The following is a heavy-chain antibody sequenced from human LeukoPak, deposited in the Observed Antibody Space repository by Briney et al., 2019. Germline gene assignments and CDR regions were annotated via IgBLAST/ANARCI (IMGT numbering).Heavy chain of an antibody. V-gene: IGHV3-66*01. D-gene: IGHD3/OR15-3a*01. CDR1: GFSASSNY. J-gene: IGHJ3*01. CDR2: L. CDR3: ARAFRPASDPHDFYDF. Sequence: RGSLRLSCAASGFSASSNYMSWVRQAPGKGLEWVSVLYVKGRFTISRDNSKNTMYLQMGSLRPEDMGVYYCARAFRPASDPHDFYDFWGRGTTVTVSS.